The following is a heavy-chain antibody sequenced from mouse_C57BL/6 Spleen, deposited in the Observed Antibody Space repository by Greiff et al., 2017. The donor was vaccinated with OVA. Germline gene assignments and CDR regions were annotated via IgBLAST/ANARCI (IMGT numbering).Heavy chain of an antibody. CDR3: TRWRYYGSGGYFDV. Sequence: QVQLQQSGAELVRPGASVTLSCKASGYTFTDYEMHWVKQTPVHGLEWIGAIDPETGGTAYNQKFKGKAILTADKSSSTAYMELRSLTSEDSAVYYCTRWRYYGSGGYFDVWGTGTTVTVSS. J-gene: IGHJ1*03. CDR1: GYTFTDYE. V-gene: IGHV1-15*01. D-gene: IGHD1-1*01. CDR2: IDPETGGT.